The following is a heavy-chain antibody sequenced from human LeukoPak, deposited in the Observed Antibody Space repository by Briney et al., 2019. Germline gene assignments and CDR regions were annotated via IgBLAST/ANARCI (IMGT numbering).Heavy chain of an antibody. Sequence: SETLSLTCTVSGGSISSSGYYWGWIRQHPGKGLEWIGYIYYSGSTYYNPSLKGRVTISVDTSKNQFSLKLSSVTAADTAVYYCARDRGYGSGSYYYDGGFDPWGQGTLVTVSS. D-gene: IGHD3-10*01. V-gene: IGHV4-31*03. CDR1: GGSISSSGYY. CDR2: IYYSGST. CDR3: ARDRGYGSGSYYYDGGFDP. J-gene: IGHJ5*02.